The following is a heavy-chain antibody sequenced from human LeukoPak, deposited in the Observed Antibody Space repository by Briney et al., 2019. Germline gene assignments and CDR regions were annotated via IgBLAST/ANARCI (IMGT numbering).Heavy chain of an antibody. Sequence: GGSLRLSCAASGFNFRAYGMHWVRQAPGQGLEYVAAISADGGTTWHSNSVNGRFTISRDTYKNTLYLQMGRLKTEDTALYYCARGGGGPPFDYWGQGILVTVSS. CDR3: ARGGGGPPFDY. CDR2: ISADGGTT. CDR1: GFNFRAYG. D-gene: IGHD3-16*01. J-gene: IGHJ4*02. V-gene: IGHV3-64*01.